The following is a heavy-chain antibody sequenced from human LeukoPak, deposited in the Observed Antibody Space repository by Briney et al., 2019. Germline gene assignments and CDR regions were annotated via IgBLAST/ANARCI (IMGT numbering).Heavy chain of an antibody. J-gene: IGHJ4*02. CDR2: ISAYNGNT. Sequence: ASVKVSCKASGYSFTTYGITWVRQAPGHGLEWMGWISAYNGNTNYAQKLQGRVTMTTDTSTSTAYMELRSLRSDDTAVYYCARGSDCSGGSCYEFDYWGQGTLVTVSS. D-gene: IGHD2-15*01. CDR3: ARGSDCSGGSCYEFDY. CDR1: GYSFTTYG. V-gene: IGHV1-18*01.